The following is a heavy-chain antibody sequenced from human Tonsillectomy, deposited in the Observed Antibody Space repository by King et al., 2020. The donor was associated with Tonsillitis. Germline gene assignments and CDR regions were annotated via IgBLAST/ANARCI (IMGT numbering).Heavy chain of an antibody. CDR2: IYYSGTT. V-gene: IGHV4-39*01. Sequence: QLQESGPGLVKPSETLSLTCTFSCGSISSSSYYWGWIRQPPGKGLEWMGSIYYSGTTYYNPSLKSRVTISVDTSKNLFSLKLSSVTAADTAVYICASELRWSDDAFDIWGQGTMVTVSS. CDR1: CGSISSSSYY. J-gene: IGHJ3*02. CDR3: ASELRWSDDAFDI. D-gene: IGHD4-23*01.